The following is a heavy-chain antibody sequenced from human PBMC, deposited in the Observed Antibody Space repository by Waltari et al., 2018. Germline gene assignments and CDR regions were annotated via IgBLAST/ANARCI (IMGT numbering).Heavy chain of an antibody. D-gene: IGHD6-13*01. CDR1: GLPVFTSS. V-gene: IGHV3-23*01. J-gene: IGHJ4*02. CDR3: AKVAGIAAAEFHFDF. Sequence: EVQVLESGGGLLQPGGSLRRCGEASGLPVFTSSMPCVRQAPGKGLEWVSSISGPALTTFYADSVKGRFSISRDNSKKTLYLQINGLTADDTAVYYCAKVAGIAAAEFHFDFWGRGTLVTVSS. CDR2: ISGPALTT.